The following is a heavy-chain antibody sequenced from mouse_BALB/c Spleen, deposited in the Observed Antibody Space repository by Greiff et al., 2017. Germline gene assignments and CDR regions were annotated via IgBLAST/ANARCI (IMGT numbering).Heavy chain of an antibody. CDR2: IRSKSNNYAT. CDR3: GRDRYDAWFAY. CDR1: GFTFITNA. D-gene: IGHD2-14*01. V-gene: IGHV10S3*01. Sequence: GGGLVQPKGSLKLSCAASGFTFITNAMNWVRQAPGKGLEWVARIRSKSNNYATYYADSVKDRFTISRDDSQSMLYLQMTNLKAEDTAMYYCGRDRYDAWFAYWGQGTLVTVSA. J-gene: IGHJ3*01.